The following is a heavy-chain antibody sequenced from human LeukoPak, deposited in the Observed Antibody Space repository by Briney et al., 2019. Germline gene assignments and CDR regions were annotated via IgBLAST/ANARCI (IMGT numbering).Heavy chain of an antibody. D-gene: IGHD5-18*01. Sequence: SETLSLTCTVSGGSISSSSYYWGWIRQPPGKGLEWIGSIYYSGSTYYNPSLKSRVTISVDTSKNQFSLKLSSVTAADTAVYYCARPYEGYRSHDDAFDIRGQGTMVTVSS. J-gene: IGHJ3*02. CDR1: GGSISSSSYY. CDR3: ARPYEGYRSHDDAFDI. CDR2: IYYSGST. V-gene: IGHV4-39*01.